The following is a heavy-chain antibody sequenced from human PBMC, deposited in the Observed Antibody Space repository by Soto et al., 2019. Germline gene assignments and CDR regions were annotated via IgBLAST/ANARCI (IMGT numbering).Heavy chain of an antibody. CDR3: ARDLAPDIVDTITNYYYYYGMDV. D-gene: IGHD5-12*01. CDR1: GFTFSSYG. V-gene: IGHV3-33*01. J-gene: IGHJ6*02. CDR2: IWYDGSNK. Sequence: GGSLRLSCAASGFTFSSYGMHWVRQAPGKGLEWVAVIWYDGSNKYYADSVKGRFTISRDNSKNTLYLQMNSLRAEDTAVYYCARDLAPDIVDTITNYYYYYGMDVWGQGTTVTVSS.